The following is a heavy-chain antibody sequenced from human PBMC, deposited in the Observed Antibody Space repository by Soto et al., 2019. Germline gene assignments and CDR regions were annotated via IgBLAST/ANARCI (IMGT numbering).Heavy chain of an antibody. CDR1: GGSISSYY. V-gene: IGHV4-59*08. Sequence: PSETLSLTCTVSGGSISSYYWSWIRQPPGKGLEWIGYIYYSGSTNYNPSLKSRVTISVDTSKNQFSLKLSSVTAADTAVYYCARSGSYRYPFDYWGQGTLVTVPS. CDR2: IYYSGST. CDR3: ARSGSYRYPFDY. J-gene: IGHJ4*02. D-gene: IGHD3-16*02.